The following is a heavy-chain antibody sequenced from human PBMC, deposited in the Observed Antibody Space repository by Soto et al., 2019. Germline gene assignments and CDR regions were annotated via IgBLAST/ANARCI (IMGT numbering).Heavy chain of an antibody. D-gene: IGHD6-13*01. V-gene: IGHV4-34*01. CDR1: GGSFSGYY. Sequence: QVQLQQCGAGLLKPSETLSLTCAVYGGSFSGYYWSWIRQPPGKGLEWIGEINHSGSTNYNPYLKSRVTISVDTSKNQFSLKQSSVTAADTAVYYCARGGKIAAAGTGDYYYYYMDVWGKGTTVTVSS. CDR2: INHSGST. CDR3: ARGGKIAAAGTGDYYYYYMDV. J-gene: IGHJ6*03.